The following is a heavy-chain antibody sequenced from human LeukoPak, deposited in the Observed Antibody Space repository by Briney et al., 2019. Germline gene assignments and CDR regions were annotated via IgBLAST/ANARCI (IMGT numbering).Heavy chain of an antibody. CDR1: GGSFSSYY. J-gene: IGHJ4*02. D-gene: IGHD6-19*01. CDR2: IYYSGST. Sequence: PSETLSLTCAVYGGSFSSYYRSWIRQPPGKGLEWIGYIYYSGSTNYNPSLKSRVTISVDTSKNQFSLKLSSVTAADTAVYYCARHGRSGWFDYWGQGTLVTVSS. V-gene: IGHV4-59*08. CDR3: ARHGRSGWFDY.